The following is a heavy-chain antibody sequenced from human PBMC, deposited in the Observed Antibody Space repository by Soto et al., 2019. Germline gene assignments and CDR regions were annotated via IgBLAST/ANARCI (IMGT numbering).Heavy chain of an antibody. D-gene: IGHD3-10*01. CDR3: ARFEGGASGTYGLDV. V-gene: IGHV3-23*01. J-gene: IGHJ6*02. Sequence: VQLLESGGGLVQPGGSRGLSCAGSGFTFANYAMSWVRRAPGKGLEWVSVLSNSGGTTYYADSVKGRFTISRDNFKNTLYLQLDSLRAEDTAIYYCARFEGGASGTYGLDVWGQGTTVTVSS. CDR2: LSNSGGTT. CDR1: GFTFANYA.